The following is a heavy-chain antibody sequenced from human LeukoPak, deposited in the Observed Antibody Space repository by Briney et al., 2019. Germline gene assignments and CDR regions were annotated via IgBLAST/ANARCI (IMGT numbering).Heavy chain of an antibody. Sequence: GASLKVSCKASGYTFTGYYMHWVRQAPGQGLEWMGWINPNSGGTNYAQKFQGRVTMTRDTSISTAYMELSRLRSDDTAVYYCARAAYDILTGYYFNWFDPWGQGTLVTVSS. CDR3: ARAAYDILTGYYFNWFDP. V-gene: IGHV1-2*02. CDR2: INPNSGGT. D-gene: IGHD3-9*01. J-gene: IGHJ5*02. CDR1: GYTFTGYY.